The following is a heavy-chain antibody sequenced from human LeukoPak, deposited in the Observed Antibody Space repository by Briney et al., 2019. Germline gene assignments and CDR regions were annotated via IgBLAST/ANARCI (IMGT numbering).Heavy chain of an antibody. J-gene: IGHJ4*02. CDR1: GFTFSSYW. CDR3: ARGGDYPFDY. Sequence: PGGSLRLPCAASGFTFSSYWMHGVGQAPGKGLVCVLGSNSDGSCTNYADSVKGRFTISRDNAKNTLYLQMTSLRAEDTAVYYCARGGDYPFDYWGQGTLVTVSS. V-gene: IGHV3-74*01. CDR2: SNSDGSCT. D-gene: IGHD4-17*01.